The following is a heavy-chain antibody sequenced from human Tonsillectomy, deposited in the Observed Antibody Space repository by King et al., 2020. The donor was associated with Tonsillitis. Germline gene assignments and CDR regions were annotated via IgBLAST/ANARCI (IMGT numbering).Heavy chain of an antibody. CDR2: ISSSTTYI. D-gene: IGHD4-23*01. Sequence: VQLVESGGGLVKPGGSLRLSCAASGFTFSSYTMNWVRQAPGKGLEWVSSISSSTTYIYYADSVKGRFTISRDNAKNSLYLHMSSLRAEDTTVHYCAISTSIQDYGGNSEFSSAEYFHHWGQGTLVTVSS. V-gene: IGHV3-21*01. CDR3: AISTSIQDYGGNSEFSSAEYFHH. J-gene: IGHJ1*01. CDR1: GFTFSSYT.